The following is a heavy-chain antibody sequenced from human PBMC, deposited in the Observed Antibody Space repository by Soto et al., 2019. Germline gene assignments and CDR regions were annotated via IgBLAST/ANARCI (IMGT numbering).Heavy chain of an antibody. CDR3: ARDRHSLEWLSYPYD. J-gene: IGHJ4*02. V-gene: IGHV3-30-3*01. Sequence: QVQLVESGGGVVQPGRSLRLSCAASGFTFSSYAMHWVRQAPGKRLEWVAVISYDGSNKYYADSVKGRFTISRDNSKNTLYLQMNSLRAEDTAVYYCARDRHSLEWLSYPYDWGQGTLVTVSS. CDR1: GFTFSSYA. CDR2: ISYDGSNK. D-gene: IGHD3-3*01.